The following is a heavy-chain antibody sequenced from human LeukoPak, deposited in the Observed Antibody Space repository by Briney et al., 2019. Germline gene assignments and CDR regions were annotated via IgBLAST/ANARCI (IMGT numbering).Heavy chain of an antibody. J-gene: IGHJ4*02. CDR3: ARVNINNWHSCDH. CDR2: ISGSSRPI. CDR1: GFTFSSYS. V-gene: IGHV3-48*01. Sequence: GGSLRLSCAASGFTFSSYSMNWVRQAPGRGLEWVSYISGSSRPIYYADSVKGRFTISRDNAKNSLYLQMNSLRAEDTAVYYCARVNINNWHSCDHWGQGTLVTVSS. D-gene: IGHD1-1*01.